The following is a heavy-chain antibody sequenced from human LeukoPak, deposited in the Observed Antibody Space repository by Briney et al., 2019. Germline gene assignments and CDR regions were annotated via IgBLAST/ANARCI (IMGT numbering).Heavy chain of an antibody. V-gene: IGHV4-34*01. CDR3: ARTSIYYDSSGYRS. Sequence: SETLSLTCAVYGGSFSGFYWSCIREPPGKGLEWIGEINHSGSTNYNPPLKSRVTISVDTSKNQFSLKLSAVTAAYTAVYYCARTSIYYDSSGYRSWGQGTLVTVSS. CDR1: GGSFSGFY. D-gene: IGHD3-22*01. J-gene: IGHJ5*02. CDR2: INHSGST.